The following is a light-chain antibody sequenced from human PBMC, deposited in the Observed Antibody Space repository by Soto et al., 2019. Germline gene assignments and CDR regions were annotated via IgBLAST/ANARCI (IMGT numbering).Light chain of an antibody. CDR2: GAS. J-gene: IGKJ4*01. Sequence: DIQMTQSPSSLSASVEDRVTITCRASQSIDTSLNWYQQKPGKAPKLLIYGASSLQSGVPLRFSGSGSGTDFTLTISSLQPEDFATYYCQQSYSIMPLTFGGGTKVEIK. V-gene: IGKV1-39*01. CDR3: QQSYSIMPLT. CDR1: QSIDTS.